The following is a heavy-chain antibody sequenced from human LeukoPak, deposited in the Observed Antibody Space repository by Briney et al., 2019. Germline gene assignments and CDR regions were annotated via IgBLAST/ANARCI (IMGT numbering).Heavy chain of an antibody. D-gene: IGHD3-16*01. Sequence: AGGSLRLSCAASGFTFSSYAMSWVRQAPGKGLEWVSAISGSGGSTYYADSVKGRFTISRDNSKNTLYLQMNSLRAEDTAVYYCAKDHYDYVWGRLDYWGQGTLVTVSS. CDR3: AKDHYDYVWGRLDY. CDR2: ISGSGGST. V-gene: IGHV3-23*01. J-gene: IGHJ4*02. CDR1: GFTFSSYA.